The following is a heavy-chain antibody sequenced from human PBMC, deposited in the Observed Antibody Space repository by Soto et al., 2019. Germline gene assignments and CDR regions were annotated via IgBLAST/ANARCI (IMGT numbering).Heavy chain of an antibody. J-gene: IGHJ4*02. V-gene: IGHV3-23*01. CDR1: GFTFSNYA. D-gene: IGHD4-17*01. Sequence: HGGSLRLSCAASGFTFSNYAMSWVPQAPGKGLEWVSPISGSGGSTYYADSVKGRFTISRDNSKNTLYLQMNSLRAEDTAVYYCAKTHGDYLGLDYWGQGTLVTVSS. CDR2: ISGSGGST. CDR3: AKTHGDYLGLDY.